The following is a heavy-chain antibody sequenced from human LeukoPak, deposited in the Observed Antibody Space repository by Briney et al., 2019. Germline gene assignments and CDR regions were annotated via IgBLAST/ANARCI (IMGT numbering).Heavy chain of an antibody. CDR3: ARALVDGYKELGY. Sequence: VASVTVSCKSSGYTFTTYGITWVRQAPGQGLEWMGWISAYNGNTNYAQKLQGRVTMTTDTSTSTAYMELRSLRSDDTAVYYCARALVDGYKELGYWGQGTLVTVSS. CDR1: GYTFTTYG. CDR2: ISAYNGNT. V-gene: IGHV1-18*01. D-gene: IGHD5-24*01. J-gene: IGHJ4*02.